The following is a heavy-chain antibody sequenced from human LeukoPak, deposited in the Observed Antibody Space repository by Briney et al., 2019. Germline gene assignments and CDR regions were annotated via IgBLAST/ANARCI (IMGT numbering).Heavy chain of an antibody. CDR1: GGSISSGSYY. D-gene: IGHD2-8*01. V-gene: IGHV4-61*02. CDR2: IYTSGST. CDR3: ARGSIVLMVYARDAFDI. Sequence: SQTLSLTCTVSGGSISSGSYYWSWIRQPAGRGLEWIGRIYTSGSTNYNPSLKSRVTISVDTSKNQFSLKLSSVTAADTAVYYCARGSIVLMVYARDAFDIWGQGTMVTVSS. J-gene: IGHJ3*02.